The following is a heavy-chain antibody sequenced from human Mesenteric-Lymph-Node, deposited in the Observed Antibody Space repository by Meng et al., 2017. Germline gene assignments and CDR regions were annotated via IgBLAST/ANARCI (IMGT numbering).Heavy chain of an antibody. J-gene: IGHJ6*02. V-gene: IGHV3-7*01. Sequence: GESLKISCAASGFTFSSYWMSWVRQAPGKGLEWVANIKQDGSEKYYVDSVKGRFTISRDNAKNSLYLQMNSLRAEDTAVYYCARDMLPDAYYDILTGYYDCYYGMDVWGQGITVTVSS. D-gene: IGHD3-9*01. CDR2: IKQDGSEK. CDR1: GFTFSSYW. CDR3: ARDMLPDAYYDILTGYYDCYYGMDV.